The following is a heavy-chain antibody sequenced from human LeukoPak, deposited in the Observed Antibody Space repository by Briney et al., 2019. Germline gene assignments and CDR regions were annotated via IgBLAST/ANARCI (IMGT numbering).Heavy chain of an antibody. Sequence: GASVKVSCKASGYTFTGYYMHWVRQAPGQGLEWMGWINPNSGGTNYAQKFQGRVTMTRDTSISTAYMELSRLRSDDTAVYYCARTYCSSTSCYVGRFDPWGQGTLVTVSS. V-gene: IGHV1-2*02. CDR3: ARTYCSSTSCYVGRFDP. CDR2: INPNSGGT. CDR1: GYTFTGYY. D-gene: IGHD2-2*01. J-gene: IGHJ5*02.